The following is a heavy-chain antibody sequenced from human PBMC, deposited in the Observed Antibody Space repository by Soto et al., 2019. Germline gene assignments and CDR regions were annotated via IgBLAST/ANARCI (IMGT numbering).Heavy chain of an antibody. J-gene: IGHJ6*02. CDR2: IYDSGTT. Sequence: SETLSLTCSVSGGSISSGGYSWTWIRQPPGKGLEWIGYIYDSGTTYYNPSLKSRVTISVDRSKNQFSLKLSSVTAADTAVYYCARAHYGDYGYGMDVWGQGTTVTVSS. V-gene: IGHV4-30-2*01. CDR1: GGSISSGGYS. CDR3: ARAHYGDYGYGMDV. D-gene: IGHD4-17*01.